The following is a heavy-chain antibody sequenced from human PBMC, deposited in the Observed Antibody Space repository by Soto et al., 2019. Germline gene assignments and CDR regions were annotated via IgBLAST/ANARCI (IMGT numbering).Heavy chain of an antibody. J-gene: IGHJ5*02. V-gene: IGHV4-30-4*01. CDR1: GGSISSGDYY. CDR3: ARSMGFGEPFNWFDP. Sequence: KPSETLSLTCTVSGGSISSGDYYWSWIRQPPGKGLEWIGYIYYSGSTYYNPSLKSRVTISVDTSRNQFSLKLSSVTAADTAVYYCARSMGFGEPFNWFDPWGQGTLVTVSS. D-gene: IGHD3-10*01. CDR2: IYYSGST.